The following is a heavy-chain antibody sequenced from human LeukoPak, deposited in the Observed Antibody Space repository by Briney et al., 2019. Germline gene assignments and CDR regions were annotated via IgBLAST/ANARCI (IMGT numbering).Heavy chain of an antibody. D-gene: IGHD6-13*01. V-gene: IGHV2-70*11. CDR3: ARMRYNSREVDF. J-gene: IGHJ4*02. CDR2: IDWDDDK. Sequence: ESGPALVKPTQTLTLTCTFSGFSLSTSGMCVSWIRQPPGKALEWLARIDWDDDKYYSTSLKTRLTISKDASKTQVVLTMTNMDPVDTATYYCARMRYNSREVDFWGQGTLVTVSS. CDR1: GFSLSTSGMC.